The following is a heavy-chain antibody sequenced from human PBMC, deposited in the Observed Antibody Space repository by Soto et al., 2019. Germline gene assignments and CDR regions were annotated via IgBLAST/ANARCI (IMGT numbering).Heavy chain of an antibody. J-gene: IGHJ4*02. V-gene: IGHV4-38-2*01. D-gene: IGHD1-1*01. CDR1: GYSISSGYY. Sequence: PSETLSLTCAVSGYSISSGYYWGWIRQPPGKGLEWIGSIYHSGSTYYNPSLKSRVTISVDTSKNQFSLKLRSVTAADTAVYYCARGTPTNFDYWGQGTLVTVSS. CDR3: ARGTPTNFDY. CDR2: IYHSGST.